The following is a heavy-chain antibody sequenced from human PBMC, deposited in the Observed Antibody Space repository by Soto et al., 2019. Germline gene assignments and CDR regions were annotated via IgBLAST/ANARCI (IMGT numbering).Heavy chain of an antibody. J-gene: IGHJ6*02. CDR1: GFVFSNFA. V-gene: IGHV3-23*01. CDR3: ARPRPGSGSHTGKGYYYYPMHV. D-gene: IGHD3-10*01. CDR2: IGVVTRRS. Sequence: GGSLRLSCQASGFVFSNFAINWVRQAPGKGLEWVSTIGVVTRRSIYADSVKGRFAISRDNSKSTVYLQMNSLRPEDTALYYCARPRPGSGSHTGKGYYYYPMHVCGPGPTVTVSS.